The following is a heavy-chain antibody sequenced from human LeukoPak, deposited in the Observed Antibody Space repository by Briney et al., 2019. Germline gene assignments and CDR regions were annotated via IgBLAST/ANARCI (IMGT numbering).Heavy chain of an antibody. CDR2: ICGSGGCT. J-gene: IGHJ4*02. D-gene: IGHD6-19*01. V-gene: IGHV3-23*01. CDR1: GFTFNTYA. CDR3: AKTTVGYSSGRYPGWPADC. Sequence: GGSLRLSCEASGFTFNTYAIYWVRQAPGKGLEWVSGICGSGGCTYYADTVKGRFTISRDNSKNTVYLQMNTLAADDAAVYYCAKTTVGYSSGRYPGWPADCWGQGTLVTVSS.